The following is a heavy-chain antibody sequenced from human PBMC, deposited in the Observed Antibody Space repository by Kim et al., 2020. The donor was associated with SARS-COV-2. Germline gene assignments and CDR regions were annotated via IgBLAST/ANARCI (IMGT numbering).Heavy chain of an antibody. D-gene: IGHD6-6*01. Sequence: SETLSLTCAVYAGSFSGYYWSWIRQPPGKGLEWIGEINHSGSTNYNPSLESRVTITVDTSKNQFSLKLSSVTATDTAVYYCARVGYSSSSHWYFDLWGRGTLVTVSS. J-gene: IGHJ2*01. CDR1: AGSFSGYY. CDR3: ARVGYSSSSHWYFDL. V-gene: IGHV4-34*01. CDR2: INHSGST.